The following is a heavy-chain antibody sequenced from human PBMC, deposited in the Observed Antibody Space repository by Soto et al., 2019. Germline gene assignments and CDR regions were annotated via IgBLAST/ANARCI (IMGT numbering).Heavy chain of an antibody. V-gene: IGHV3-23*01. Sequence: EVQLLESGGGLVQPGGSLRLSCAASGFTFSSYAMSWVRQAPGKGLEWVSAISGSGGSTYYADSVKGRFTISRDNSKNPLYLQMISLRAEDWSVQYCAKSRTVTTDSFDYWGQGTLVTVSS. D-gene: IGHD4-17*01. CDR3: AKSRTVTTDSFDY. CDR1: GFTFSSYA. J-gene: IGHJ4*02. CDR2: ISGSGGST.